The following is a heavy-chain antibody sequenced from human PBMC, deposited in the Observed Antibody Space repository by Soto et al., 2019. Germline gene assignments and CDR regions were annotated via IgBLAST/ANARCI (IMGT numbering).Heavy chain of an antibody. CDR2: IYYSGST. J-gene: IGHJ4*02. CDR3: ARTGRFLEWSLFGY. CDR1: GGSISSSSYY. V-gene: IGHV4-39*01. Sequence: SETLSLTCTVSGGSISSSSYYWGWIRQPPGKGLEWIGSIYYSGSTYYNPSLKSRVTISVDTSKNQFSLKLRSVTAADTAVYYCARTGRFLEWSLFGYWGQGTLVTVSS. D-gene: IGHD3-3*01.